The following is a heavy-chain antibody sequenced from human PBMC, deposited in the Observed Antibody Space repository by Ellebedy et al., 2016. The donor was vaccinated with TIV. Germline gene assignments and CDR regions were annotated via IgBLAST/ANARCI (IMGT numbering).Heavy chain of an antibody. CDR3: ATDPGDYYDGSGYFDY. CDR1: GGSLSSSSSY. J-gene: IGHJ4*02. D-gene: IGHD3-22*01. CDR2: IYHSGST. Sequence: SETLSLTCTVSGGSLSSSSSYWGWIRQPPGKGLEWIGSIYHSGSTIDNPSLKSRVTISVDKSKNQFSLKLTSVTAADTAVYYCATDPGDYYDGSGYFDYWGQGILVTVSS. V-gene: IGHV4-39*07.